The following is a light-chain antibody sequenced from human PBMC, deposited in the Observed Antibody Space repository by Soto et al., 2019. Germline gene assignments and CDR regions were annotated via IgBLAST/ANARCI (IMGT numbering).Light chain of an antibody. V-gene: IGKV1-16*01. CDR2: GAS. Sequence: DIQMTQSPSSLSASVGDRVTISCRASQATANYVAWFQLRPGDAPKSLIFGASTLMRDVPSRFRGSGSQTDFTLTIINVQPEDFATYFCQQYHSLPFTFGPGT. J-gene: IGKJ3*01. CDR3: QQYHSLPFT. CDR1: QATANY.